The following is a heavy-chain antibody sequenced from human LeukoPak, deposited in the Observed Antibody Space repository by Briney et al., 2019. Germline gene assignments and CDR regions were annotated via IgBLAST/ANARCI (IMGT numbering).Heavy chain of an antibody. Sequence: SETLSLTCAVSGGSIYSHYWGWIRQPPGKGLEWIGDIYYKGNTNYNPSLKSRVTISLDTSKNHLSLKLTSVVAADTAIYCCMGRNTGWNYYDSGGQGILVTVSS. CDR3: MGRNTGWNYYDS. V-gene: IGHV4-59*08. D-gene: IGHD6-19*01. CDR1: GGSIYSHY. CDR2: IYYKGNT. J-gene: IGHJ4*02.